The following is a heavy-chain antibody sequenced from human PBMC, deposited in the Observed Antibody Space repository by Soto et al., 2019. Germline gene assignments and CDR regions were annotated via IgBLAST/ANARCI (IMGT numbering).Heavy chain of an antibody. V-gene: IGHV4-61*01. J-gene: IGHJ4*02. CDR3: ARDPNYGWGSFDY. CDR2: AYYSGST. CDR1: GGSVSSGSYF. D-gene: IGHD3-16*01. Sequence: PSETLSLTCTVSGGSVSSGSYFWSWIRQPPGKGLEWIGYAYYSGSTKYNPSLKSRVTTSVDTSNNQFSLKLTSVTAADTAVYYCARDPNYGWGSFDYWGQGILVTVSS.